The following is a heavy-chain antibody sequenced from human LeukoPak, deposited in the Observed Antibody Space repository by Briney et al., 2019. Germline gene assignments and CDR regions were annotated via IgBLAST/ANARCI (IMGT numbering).Heavy chain of an antibody. CDR3: AKDLLKWPIMSRGVIIDRYYHGMDA. V-gene: IGHV3-9*01. Sequence: GGSLRLSRAASGFTFHDYAMHWVRQAPGKGLEWVSGISWNSGSIGYADSVKGRFTISKDNSKNTLYLQVNSLRAEDTAVYYCAKDLLKWPIMSRGVIIDRYYHGMDAWGQGTTVIVSS. D-gene: IGHD3-10*01. CDR1: GFTFHDYA. CDR2: ISWNSGSI. J-gene: IGHJ6*02.